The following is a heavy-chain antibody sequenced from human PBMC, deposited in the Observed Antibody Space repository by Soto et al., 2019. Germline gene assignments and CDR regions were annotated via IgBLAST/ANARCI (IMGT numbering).Heavy chain of an antibody. V-gene: IGHV2-70*04. CDR2: IDWDDDK. CDR1: GFSLSTSGMR. Sequence: SGPTLVNPTQTLTLTCTFSGFSLSTSGMRVSWIRQPPGKALEWLARIDWDDDKFYSTSLKTRLTISKDTSKSQVVLTMTNMDPVDTATYYCARISYDILTGSADYFDYWGQGTLVTVS. D-gene: IGHD3-9*01. CDR3: ARISYDILTGSADYFDY. J-gene: IGHJ4*02.